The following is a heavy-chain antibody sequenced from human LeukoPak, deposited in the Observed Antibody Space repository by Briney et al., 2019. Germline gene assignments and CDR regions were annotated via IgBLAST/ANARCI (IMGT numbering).Heavy chain of an antibody. D-gene: IGHD3-9*01. CDR1: GFTFSSYE. Sequence: PGGSLRLSCAASGFTFSSYELNWVRQAPGKGLEWVSYISDTGSTIYYADSVEGRFTISRDNAKNSLYLQMNSLRAVDTAVYYCAKDRRRDDVLTGSFSGWGQGTLVTVSS. CDR2: ISDTGSTI. V-gene: IGHV3-48*03. J-gene: IGHJ4*02. CDR3: AKDRRRDDVLTGSFSG.